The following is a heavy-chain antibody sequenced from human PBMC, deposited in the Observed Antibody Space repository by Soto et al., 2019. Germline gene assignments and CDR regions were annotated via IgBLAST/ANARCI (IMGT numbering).Heavy chain of an antibody. CDR2: IYYSGST. V-gene: IGHV4-39*07. D-gene: IGHD3-10*01. Sequence: PSETLSLTCTVSGGSISSSSYYWGWIRQPPGKGLEWIGSIYYSGSTYYNPSLKSRVTISVDTSKNQFSLKLSSVTAADTAVYYCARDSTTMVRPYYYGMDVWGQGTTVTVSS. CDR1: GGSISSSSYY. CDR3: ARDSTTMVRPYYYGMDV. J-gene: IGHJ6*02.